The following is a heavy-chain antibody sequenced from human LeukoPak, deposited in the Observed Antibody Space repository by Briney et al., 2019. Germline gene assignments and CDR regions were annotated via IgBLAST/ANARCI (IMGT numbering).Heavy chain of an antibody. CDR2: IVVGSGNT. V-gene: IGHV1-58*02. J-gene: IGHJ5*02. CDR1: GFTFTSSA. CDR3: AATFDNYYDSSGTPSLVDP. Sequence: SVKVSCKASGFTFTSSAMQWVRQARGQRLEWIGWIVVGSGNTNYAQKFQERVTITRDMSTSTAYMELSSLRSEDTAVYYCAATFDNYYDSSGTPSLVDPWGQGTLVTVSS. D-gene: IGHD3-22*01.